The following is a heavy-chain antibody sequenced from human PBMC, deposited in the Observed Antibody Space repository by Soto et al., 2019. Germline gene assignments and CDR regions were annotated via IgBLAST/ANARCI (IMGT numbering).Heavy chain of an antibody. CDR3: ARGRVYDY. CDR1: GGSISSGDYY. CDR2: IYYSGST. Sequence: QVQLQESGPGLVKPSQTLSLTCTVSGGSISSGDYYWTWIRQPPGKGLEWIGYIYYSGSTYYNPSRKIRLTISVDTSKNRFSLQLSSVTAADTAVYYCARGRVYDYWGQGTLVTVSS. J-gene: IGHJ4*02. D-gene: IGHD2-8*01. V-gene: IGHV4-30-4*01.